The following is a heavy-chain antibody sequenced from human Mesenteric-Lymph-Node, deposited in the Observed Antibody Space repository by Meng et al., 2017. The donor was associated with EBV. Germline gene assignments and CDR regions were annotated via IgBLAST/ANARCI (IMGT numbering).Heavy chain of an antibody. V-gene: IGHV4-39*07. Sequence: RQLQESGPGLVKRSETSALTCTVSGGSISSGSYYWVWIRQPPGKGLEWIGSIYYSGSAHHNPSLKSRVTISVDTSKNQFSLKLSSVTAADTAVYYCARGWTLTYCGAWGQGTLVTVSS. CDR2: IYYSGSA. D-gene: IGHD2-21*01. J-gene: IGHJ4*02. CDR1: GGSISSGSYY. CDR3: ARGWTLTYCGA.